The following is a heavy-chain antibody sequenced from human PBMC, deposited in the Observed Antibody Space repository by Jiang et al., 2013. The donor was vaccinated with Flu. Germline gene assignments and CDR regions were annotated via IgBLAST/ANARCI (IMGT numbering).Heavy chain of an antibody. CDR2: ISAYNGNT. Sequence: YTFTSYGISWVRQAPGQGLEWMGWISAYNGNTNYAQKLQGRVTMTTDTSTSTAYMELRSLRSDDTAVYYCARDITRNYGMDVWGKGTTVTVSS. J-gene: IGHJ6*04. V-gene: IGHV1-18*01. CDR3: ARDITRNYGMDV. CDR1: YTFTSYG. D-gene: IGHD3-3*01.